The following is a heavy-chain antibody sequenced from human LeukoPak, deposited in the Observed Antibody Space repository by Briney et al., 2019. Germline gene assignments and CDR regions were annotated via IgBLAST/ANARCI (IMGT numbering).Heavy chain of an antibody. CDR3: ARHKPKRGYSSSPTIDY. J-gene: IGHJ4*02. CDR2: IYYSGST. Sequence: PSETLSLTCTVSGGSISSGGYHWSWIRQHPGKGLEWIGNIYYSGSTYYNPSLKSRVTISVDTSKNQFSLKLSSVTAADTAVYYCARHKPKRGYSSSPTIDYWGQGTLVTVSS. D-gene: IGHD6-6*01. CDR1: GGSISSGGYH. V-gene: IGHV4-31*03.